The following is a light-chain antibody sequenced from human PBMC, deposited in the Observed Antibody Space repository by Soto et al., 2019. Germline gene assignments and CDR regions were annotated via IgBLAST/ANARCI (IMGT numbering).Light chain of an antibody. Sequence: DIQMTQSPSTLSASVGDRVTIPFRASQSISYKLAWYQHTPGKAPKLLIYDASGLQSGVPSRFSGSGSGTEFTLTISSLQPDDFATYFCQQYHTYSYTLGQGTKVDI. CDR2: DAS. CDR1: QSISYK. CDR3: QQYHTYSYT. V-gene: IGKV1-5*01. J-gene: IGKJ2*01.